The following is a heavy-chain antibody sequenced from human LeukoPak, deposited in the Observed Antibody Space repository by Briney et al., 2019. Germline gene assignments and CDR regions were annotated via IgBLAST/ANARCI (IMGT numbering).Heavy chain of an antibody. CDR1: GDSISSRNW. D-gene: IGHD6-13*01. CDR2: MYPSGTT. Sequence: SGTLSLTCAVSGDSISSRNWWTWVRQPPGKRLEWIGEMYPSGTTNYNPSLKSRVTISIDKSKNQFSLKLISVTAADTAFYYCATSGSRYRHFDHWGREPWSPSPQ. J-gene: IGHJ4*02. CDR3: ATSGSRYRHFDH. V-gene: IGHV4-4*02.